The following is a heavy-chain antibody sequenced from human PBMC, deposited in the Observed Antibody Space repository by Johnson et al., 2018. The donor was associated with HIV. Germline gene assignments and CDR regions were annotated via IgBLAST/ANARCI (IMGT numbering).Heavy chain of an antibody. CDR1: GFTFSNHA. CDR2: ISYDGTNE. D-gene: IGHD6-19*01. V-gene: IGHV3-30*04. Sequence: QVQVVESGGGLVQPGRSLRLSCAASGFTFSNHAFYWVRQAPGKGLEWVAVISYDGTNENHADSVRGRFTISRDNSKRTLYLQMNSLRAEDTAVYYCARAGYSREWYGDCADLWGQGTRVTVSA. J-gene: IGHJ3*01. CDR3: ARAGYSREWYGDCADL.